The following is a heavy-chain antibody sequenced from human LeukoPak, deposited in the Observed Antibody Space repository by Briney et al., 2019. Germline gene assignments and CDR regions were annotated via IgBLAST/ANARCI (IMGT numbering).Heavy chain of an antibody. CDR3: AKDSSSYDWGYMDV. CDR1: GFTLSTYA. J-gene: IGHJ6*03. CDR2: IGGSNGRT. D-gene: IGHD3-22*01. V-gene: IGHV3-23*01. Sequence: GGSLRLSCAASGFTLSTYAMSWVRQAPGKGLEWVSLIGGSNGRTRYADSVKGRFTISRDNTKNTLYLEMNSLRAEDTAVYYCAKDSSSYDWGYMDVWGKGTTVTISS.